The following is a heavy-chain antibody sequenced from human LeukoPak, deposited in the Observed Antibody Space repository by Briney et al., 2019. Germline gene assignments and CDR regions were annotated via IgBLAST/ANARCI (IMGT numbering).Heavy chain of an antibody. Sequence: SETLSLTCAVYGGSFSGYYWSWIRQPPGKGLEWIGEINHSGSTNYNPSLKSRVTISVDTSKNQFSLKLSSVTAADTAVYYCARGVGRITSWFDPWGQGTLVTVSS. D-gene: IGHD2-15*01. J-gene: IGHJ5*02. V-gene: IGHV4-34*01. CDR1: GGSFSGYY. CDR2: INHSGST. CDR3: ARGVGRITSWFDP.